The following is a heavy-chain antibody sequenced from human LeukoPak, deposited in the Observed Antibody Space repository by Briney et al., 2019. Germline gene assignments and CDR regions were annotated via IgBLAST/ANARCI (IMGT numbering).Heavy chain of an antibody. D-gene: IGHD2-2*01. CDR2: IYYSGST. CDR1: GGSISSYY. CDR3: ARLRVPAAGFDY. Sequence: SETLSLTCTVSGGSISSYYWSWIRQPPGKGLEWIGYIYYSGSTNYNPSLKSRVTISVDTSKNQFSLKLSSVTAADTAVYYCARLRVPAAGFDYWGQGTLVTVSS. V-gene: IGHV4-59*01. J-gene: IGHJ4*02.